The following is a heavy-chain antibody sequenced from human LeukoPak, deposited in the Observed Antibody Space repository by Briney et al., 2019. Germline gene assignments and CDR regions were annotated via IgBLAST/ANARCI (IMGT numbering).Heavy chain of an antibody. CDR2: INPNSGGT. Sequence: ASVKVSCKASGYTFTGYYMHWVRQAPGQGLEWMGRINPNSGGTNYAQKFQGRVTMTRDTSISTAYMELSRLRSDDTAVYYCARGTTFYYYDSSGYYYVYWGQGTLVTVSS. D-gene: IGHD3-22*01. CDR3: ARGTTFYYYDSSGYYYVY. J-gene: IGHJ4*02. CDR1: GYTFTGYY. V-gene: IGHV1-2*06.